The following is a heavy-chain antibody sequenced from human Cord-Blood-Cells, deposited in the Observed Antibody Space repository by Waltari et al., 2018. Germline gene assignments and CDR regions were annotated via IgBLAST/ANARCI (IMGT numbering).Heavy chain of an antibody. CDR2: MNPNSGNT. CDR1: GYNFTSYD. CDR3: ARGLGGYDYYYYMDV. V-gene: IGHV1-8*03. J-gene: IGHJ6*03. Sequence: QVQLVQSGAEVKKPVASVKVSCKASGYNFTSYDINWVRQAPGQGLEWMGWMNPNSGNTGYAQKFQGRVTITRNTSISTAYMELSSLRSEDTAVYYCARGLGGYDYYYYMDVWGKGTTVTVSS. D-gene: IGHD2-15*01.